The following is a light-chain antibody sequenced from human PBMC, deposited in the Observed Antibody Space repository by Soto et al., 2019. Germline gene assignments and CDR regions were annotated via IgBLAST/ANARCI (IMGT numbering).Light chain of an antibody. CDR3: QSYDSSLSGWV. Sequence: QSVLTQPPSVSGAPGQRVTISCTGSSSIIGAGYDVHWYQQLPGTAPKLLIWGNSNRPSGVPDRFSGSKSGTSASLAITGLQAEDEADYYCQSYDSSLSGWVFGGGTKLTVL. CDR2: GNS. J-gene: IGLJ3*02. CDR1: SSIIGAGYD. V-gene: IGLV1-40*01.